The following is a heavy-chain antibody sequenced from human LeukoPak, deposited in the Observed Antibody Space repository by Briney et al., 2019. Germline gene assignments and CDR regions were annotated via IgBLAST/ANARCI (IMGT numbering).Heavy chain of an antibody. CDR3: ARGYCTGGSCYFLDY. J-gene: IGHJ4*02. V-gene: IGHV1-18*04. D-gene: IGHD2-15*01. CDR2: ISAYNGNT. CDR1: GYTFTNHG. Sequence: ASVKVSCKASGYTFTNHGISWVRQAPGQELEWMGWISAYNGNTNYAQKLQGRVTMTTDTSTGTAYMELRSLRSDDTAVYYCARGYCTGGSCYFLDYWGQGTLVTVSS.